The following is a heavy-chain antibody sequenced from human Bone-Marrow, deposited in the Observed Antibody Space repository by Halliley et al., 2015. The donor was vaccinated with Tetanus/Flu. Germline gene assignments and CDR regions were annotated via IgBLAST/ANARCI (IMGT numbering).Heavy chain of an antibody. V-gene: IGHV4-59*01. J-gene: IGHJ4*02. Sequence: TLSLTCTVSGGSINSYYWSWIRQPPGKGLEWIGYAHYSGSTNYNPSLKSRVTISVDRSKNQFSLKARSVTAADTAVYYCARDSSWNGVDYFDYWGQGTLVTVSS. CDR1: GGSINSYY. CDR3: ARDSSWNGVDYFDY. CDR2: AHYSGST. D-gene: IGHD6-13*01.